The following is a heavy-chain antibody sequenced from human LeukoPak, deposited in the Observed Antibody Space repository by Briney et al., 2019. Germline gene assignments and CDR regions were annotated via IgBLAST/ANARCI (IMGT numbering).Heavy chain of an antibody. V-gene: IGHV3-23*01. CDR3: ARADYGDYVEY. D-gene: IGHD4-17*01. CDR2: ISGSGGST. J-gene: IGHJ4*02. Sequence: PGGSLRLSCAASGFTFSSYAMSWVRQAPGKGLEWVSAISGSGGSTYYADSVKGRFTISRDNSKNTLYLQMSSLRAEDTAVYYCARADYGDYVEYWGQGTLVTVSS. CDR1: GFTFSSYA.